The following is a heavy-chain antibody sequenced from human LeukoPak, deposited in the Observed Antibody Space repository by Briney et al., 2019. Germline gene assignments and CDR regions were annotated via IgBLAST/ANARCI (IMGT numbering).Heavy chain of an antibody. Sequence: GGSLRLSCTASGFTFSSYWMHWVRQAPGKGLVWVSRINSDGISTTYADSVKGRFTISRDNAKNTLYLQMNSLRAEDTAVYYCATLAASFDHWGQGTLVTVSS. J-gene: IGHJ5*02. CDR2: INSDGIST. CDR1: GFTFSSYW. CDR3: ATLAASFDH. D-gene: IGHD6-6*01. V-gene: IGHV3-74*01.